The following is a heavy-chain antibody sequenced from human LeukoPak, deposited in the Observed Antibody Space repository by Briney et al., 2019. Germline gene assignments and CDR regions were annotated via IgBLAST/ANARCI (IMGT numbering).Heavy chain of an antibody. CDR2: IYYSGTT. J-gene: IGHJ3*02. D-gene: IGHD4-17*01. V-gene: IGHV4-39*01. CDR1: GGSISGRTYY. Sequence: SETLSLTCSVSGGSISGRTYYWGWIRQPPGKGLEWIGSIYYSGTTYYNPSLKTRVTIYVDTSKNQFSLKLTSVAAADTAVYYCARGYGDYIDGAFDIWGQGTMVTVSS. CDR3: ARGYGDYIDGAFDI.